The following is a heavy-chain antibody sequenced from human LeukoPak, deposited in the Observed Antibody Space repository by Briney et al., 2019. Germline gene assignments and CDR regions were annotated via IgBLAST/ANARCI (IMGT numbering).Heavy chain of an antibody. J-gene: IGHJ3*02. V-gene: IGHV1-18*01. CDR2: ISGNSGQT. Sequence: ASVKVSCKTSGYTFSNYDISWLRQAPGQGPEWMGWISGNSGQTNYAQNFQGRVSMTIDTYTNLAYMELRSLRSDDTAVYYCARDGDCSGGGCYIDIWGQGTMVIVSS. D-gene: IGHD2-15*01. CDR1: GYTFSNYD. CDR3: ARDGDCSGGGCYIDI.